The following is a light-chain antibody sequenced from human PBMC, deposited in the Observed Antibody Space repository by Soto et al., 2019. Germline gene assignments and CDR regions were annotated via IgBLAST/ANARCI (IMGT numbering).Light chain of an antibody. CDR2: DAT. CDR3: QQGYTTPLT. Sequence: DIQMTQFPSSLSASVGATVTITCRASQSSRSRLNWYQQTPGKAPNLRIYDATSLERGVPSRVSGGGSGTDVTLTVSSLRPEDVATYYCQQGYTTPLTFGQGTKVDIK. CDR1: QSSRSR. V-gene: IGKV1-39*01. J-gene: IGKJ1*01.